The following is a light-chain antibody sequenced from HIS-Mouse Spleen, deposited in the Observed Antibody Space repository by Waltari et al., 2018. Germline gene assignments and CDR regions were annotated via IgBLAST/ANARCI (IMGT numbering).Light chain of an antibody. Sequence: QSVLTQPPSASGTPGQRVTISCSGSSSNIGSNTVNWYQQLPGKAPQLRIYSNNQRPSGVPARFSGSKSGTSASLAISGLQSEDEADYYCAAWDDSLNGWVFGGGTKLTVL. CDR2: SNN. V-gene: IGLV1-44*01. J-gene: IGLJ3*02. CDR3: AAWDDSLNGWV. CDR1: SSNIGSNT.